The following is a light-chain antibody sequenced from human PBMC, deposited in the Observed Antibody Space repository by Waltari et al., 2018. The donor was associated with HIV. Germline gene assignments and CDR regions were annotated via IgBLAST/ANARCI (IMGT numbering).Light chain of an antibody. CDR3: GTWDSSLSCGV. CDR2: DST. V-gene: IGLV1-51*01. Sequence: QSVLTQPPSVSAAPGQKVTLSCSANHSTLRNNSISWYQHLPGRAPKLLIYDSTERPSGIPDRFSGSKSGTSATLGITGLQTGDEADYYCGTWDSSLSCGVFGGGTKLTV. CDR1: HSTLRNNS. J-gene: IGLJ2*01.